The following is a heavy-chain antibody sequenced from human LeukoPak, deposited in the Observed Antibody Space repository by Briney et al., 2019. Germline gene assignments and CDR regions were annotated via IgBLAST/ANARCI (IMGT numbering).Heavy chain of an antibody. V-gene: IGHV3-48*04. CDR3: ARVGGALPPGLWYGESLGFDY. J-gene: IGHJ4*02. CDR1: GSTFSSYS. D-gene: IGHD3-10*01. Sequence: GGSLRLSCAASGSTFSSYSMNWVRQAPGKGLEWVSYISSSGNTIDYADSVKGRFTISRDNAKNSLYLQMNSLRAEDTAVYYCARVGGALPPGLWYGESLGFDYWGQGTLVTVSS. CDR2: ISSSGNTI.